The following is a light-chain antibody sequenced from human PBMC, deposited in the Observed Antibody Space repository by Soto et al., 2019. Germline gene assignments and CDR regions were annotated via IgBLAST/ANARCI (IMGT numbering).Light chain of an antibody. J-gene: IGLJ1*01. V-gene: IGLV2-14*01. Sequence: QSALTQPASVSGSPGQSITISCTGSSSDVGDNNYVSWYQQHPGKAPKLMIYEVNNRPSGVSNRFSGSKSGSTASLTISGLQAEDEAEYYCSSYTSSSTLVFGTGTKFTVL. CDR2: EVN. CDR1: SSDVGDNNY. CDR3: SSYTSSSTLV.